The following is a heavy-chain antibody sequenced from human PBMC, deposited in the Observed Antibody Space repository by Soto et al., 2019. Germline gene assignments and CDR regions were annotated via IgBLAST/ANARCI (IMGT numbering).Heavy chain of an antibody. J-gene: IGHJ4*02. V-gene: IGHV4-39*01. CDR1: TGSISSPSYY. Sequence: QLQLQESGPGLLKPSETLSLSCSVSTGSISSPSYYWGWFRQPPGKGLEWIAGIYYTGSTYYNPSLKSRVTMSLDTSRNQFSLNRNSVTAAVTAVYYCASHRYGPGRTGLSDYWGQGSLVIVSS. CDR2: IYYTGST. D-gene: IGHD3-10*01. CDR3: ASHRYGPGRTGLSDY.